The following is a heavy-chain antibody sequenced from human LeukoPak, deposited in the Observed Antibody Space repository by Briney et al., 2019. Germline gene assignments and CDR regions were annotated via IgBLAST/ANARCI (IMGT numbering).Heavy chain of an antibody. D-gene: IGHD5-18*01. V-gene: IGHV3-7*03. J-gene: IGHJ4*02. Sequence: PGGSLRLSCAASGFTFSDYWMTWVRQAPGKGLEWVANIKPDGSEKYYVDSVRGRFTISRDNAKNSLYLQMNSLRVEDTAVYYCARAPGDTAMVDYWGQGTLVTVSS. CDR1: GFTFSDYW. CDR3: ARAPGDTAMVDY. CDR2: IKPDGSEK.